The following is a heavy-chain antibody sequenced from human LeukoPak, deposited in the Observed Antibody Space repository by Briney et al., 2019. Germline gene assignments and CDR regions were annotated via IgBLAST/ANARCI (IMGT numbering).Heavy chain of an antibody. CDR2: IYPGDSDT. CDR3: ARRPYYYDSSGINFDY. J-gene: IGHJ4*02. CDR1: GYSFTSYW. V-gene: IGHV5-51*01. Sequence: GESLKISCKGSGYSFTSYWIGWVRQMPGKGLEWMGIIYPGDSDTRYSPSFQGQVTISADKSISTAYLQWSSLKASDTAMYYCARRPYYYDSSGINFDYWGQGTLVTVSS. D-gene: IGHD3-22*01.